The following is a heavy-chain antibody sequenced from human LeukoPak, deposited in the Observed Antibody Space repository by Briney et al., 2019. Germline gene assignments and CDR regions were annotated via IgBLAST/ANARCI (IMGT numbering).Heavy chain of an antibody. D-gene: IGHD2-2*01. J-gene: IGHJ4*02. CDR1: GGSVTSGNYY. CDR2: IYTNGGA. Sequence: SETLSLTCTVSGGSVTSGNYYWNWIRQPAGKGLEWIGRIYTNGGASYNPSLKSRVTISIDASKNQFSLKLSSVTAADTAVYYCARVGYCSSTSCFPADYWGQGTLVTVSS. CDR3: ARVGYCSSTSCFPADY. V-gene: IGHV4-61*02.